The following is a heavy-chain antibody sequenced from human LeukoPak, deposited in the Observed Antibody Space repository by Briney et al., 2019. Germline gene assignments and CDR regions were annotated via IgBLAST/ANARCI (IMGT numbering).Heavy chain of an antibody. Sequence: SETLSLTCAVSGGSISSGGYSWSWIRQPPGKGLEWIGYIYHSGSTYYNPSLKSRVTISVDRSKNQFSLKLSSVTAADTAVYHCAGVDYHDSSGYQIVNWFDPWGQGTLVTVSS. V-gene: IGHV4-30-2*01. CDR3: AGVDYHDSSGYQIVNWFDP. CDR2: IYHSGST. CDR1: GGSISSGGYS. J-gene: IGHJ5*02. D-gene: IGHD3-22*01.